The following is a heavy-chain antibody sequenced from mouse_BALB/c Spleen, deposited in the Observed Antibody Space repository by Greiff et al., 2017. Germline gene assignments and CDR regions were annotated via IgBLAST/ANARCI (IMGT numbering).Heavy chain of an antibody. CDR1: GYSITSDYA. Sequence: VQLKQSGPGLVKPSQSLSLTCTVTGYSITSDYAWNWIRQFPGNKLEWMGYISYSGSTSYNPSLKSRISITRDTSKNQFFLQLNSVTTEDTATYYCARKGDDYFWYFDVWGAGTTVTVSS. J-gene: IGHJ1*01. CDR3: ARKGDDYFWYFDV. CDR2: ISYSGST. D-gene: IGHD2-4*01. V-gene: IGHV3-2*02.